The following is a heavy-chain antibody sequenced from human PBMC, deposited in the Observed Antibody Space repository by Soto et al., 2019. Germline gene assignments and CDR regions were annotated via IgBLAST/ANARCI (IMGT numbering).Heavy chain of an antibody. CDR1: GFTFSSYW. Sequence: HPGGSLRLSCAASGFTFSSYWMHWVRQAPGKGLVWVSRINSDGSSTSYADSVKGRFTISRDNAKNTLYLQMNSLRAEDTAVYYCARAGSWYGHSYYYYGMDVWGQGTAVTVS. J-gene: IGHJ6*02. V-gene: IGHV3-74*01. CDR3: ARAGSWYGHSYYYYGMDV. CDR2: INSDGSST. D-gene: IGHD6-13*01.